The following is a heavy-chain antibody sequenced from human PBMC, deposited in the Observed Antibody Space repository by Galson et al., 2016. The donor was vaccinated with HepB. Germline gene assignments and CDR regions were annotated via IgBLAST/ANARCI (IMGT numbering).Heavy chain of an antibody. D-gene: IGHD2-15*01. CDR2: IKKAGGDK. J-gene: IGHJ5*02. CDR1: RLTFSSSW. V-gene: IGHV3-7*01. Sequence: SLRLSCAASRLTFSSSWMSWVRQAPGTGLEWVTNIKKAGGDKHDVDSVKGRFTISSDNAKDSVYLQMNRLTVDDTAVYYCAGGAGWTLLAWGRGTQVTVPS. CDR3: AGGAGWTLLA.